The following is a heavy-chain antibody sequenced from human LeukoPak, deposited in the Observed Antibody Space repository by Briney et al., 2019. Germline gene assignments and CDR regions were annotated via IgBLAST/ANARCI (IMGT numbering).Heavy chain of an antibody. Sequence: PSETLSLTCTVSGGSISSYYWSWIRQPPGKGLEWIGYIYYSGSTNYNPSLKSRVTISVDTSKNQFSLKLSSVTAAGTAVYYCARLLHYYYGMDVWGQGTTVTVSS. J-gene: IGHJ6*02. V-gene: IGHV4-59*08. CDR1: GGSISSYY. CDR2: IYYSGST. CDR3: ARLLHYYYGMDV. D-gene: IGHD2-21*02.